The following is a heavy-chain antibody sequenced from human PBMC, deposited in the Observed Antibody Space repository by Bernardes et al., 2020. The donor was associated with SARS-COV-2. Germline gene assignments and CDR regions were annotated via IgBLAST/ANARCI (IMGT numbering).Heavy chain of an antibody. Sequence: SETLSLTCTVSGGSISSYYWSWIRQPPGKGLEWNGYIYYSGSTNYNPSLKIRVTISVDTFKNQFSLTLSSVTAADMAVYYCARNNWNDGLDYRCQGTLLTVSS. CDR3: ARNNWNDGLDY. D-gene: IGHD1-20*01. J-gene: IGHJ4*02. CDR1: GGSISSYY. CDR2: IYYSGST. V-gene: IGHV4-59*01.